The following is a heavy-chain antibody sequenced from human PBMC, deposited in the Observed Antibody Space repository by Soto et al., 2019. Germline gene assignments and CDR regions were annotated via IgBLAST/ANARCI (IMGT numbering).Heavy chain of an antibody. CDR3: ARSYYYDSSGYPSTYYFDY. D-gene: IGHD3-22*01. CDR2: IIPIFGTA. CDR1: GGTFSSYA. V-gene: IGHV1-69*13. Sequence: SVKVSCKASGGTFSSYAISWVRQAPGQGLEWMGGIIPIFGTANYAQKFQGRVTITADESTSTAYMELSSLRSEDTAVYYCARSYYYDSSGYPSTYYFDYWGQGTLVTVSS. J-gene: IGHJ4*02.